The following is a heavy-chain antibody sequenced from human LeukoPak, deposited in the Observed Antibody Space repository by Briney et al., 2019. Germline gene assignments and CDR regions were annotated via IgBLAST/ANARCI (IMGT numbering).Heavy chain of an antibody. Sequence: GGSLRLSCAASGFTVSSNYMSWVRQAPGKGLEGVSVIYSGGSTYYADSVTSRFTISRDNSKNTLYLPMNSLRAEDTAVYYCARRACAYSHPYDYWGQGTLVTVSS. CDR2: IYSGGST. CDR1: GFTVSSNY. V-gene: IGHV3-53*01. J-gene: IGHJ4*02. CDR3: ARRACAYSHPYDY. D-gene: IGHD4/OR15-4a*01.